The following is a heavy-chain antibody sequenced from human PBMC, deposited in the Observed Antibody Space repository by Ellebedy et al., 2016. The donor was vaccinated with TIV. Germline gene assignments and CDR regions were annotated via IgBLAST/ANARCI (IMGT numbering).Heavy chain of an antibody. D-gene: IGHD1-1*01. CDR3: ARYGNLGY. J-gene: IGHJ4*02. CDR2: IKEDGSLK. CDR1: GFTFSSNW. V-gene: IGHV3-7*03. Sequence: PGGSLRLSCAASGFTFSSNWMSWVRQAPGKGLELVAKIKEDGSLKYHVDAVKGRFAISRDNAKNSLYLQMNSLRAEDTAVYYCARYGNLGYWGQGTLVTVSS.